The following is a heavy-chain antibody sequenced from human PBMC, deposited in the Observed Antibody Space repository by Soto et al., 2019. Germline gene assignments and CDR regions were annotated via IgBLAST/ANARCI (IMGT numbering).Heavy chain of an antibody. D-gene: IGHD6-19*01. CDR1: GYTFSGFY. CDR2: INPNSGGT. Sequence: VASVEVSCKASGYTFSGFYMHWVRQAPGQGLEWMGWINPNSGGTKSAEKFQGRVTMTRDTSISTAYMELSRLTSDDTAVYYCASAAVTGTAGLDFWGQGTQVTVSS. V-gene: IGHV1-2*02. CDR3: ASAAVTGTAGLDF. J-gene: IGHJ4*02.